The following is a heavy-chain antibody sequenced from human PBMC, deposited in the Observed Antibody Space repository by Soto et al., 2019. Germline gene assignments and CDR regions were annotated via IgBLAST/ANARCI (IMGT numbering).Heavy chain of an antibody. CDR2: IYYSGST. D-gene: IGHD3-3*01. Sequence: SQALSLTCTVSGGSISSCGYYWSWFRQHPGKGLEWIGYIYYSGSTYYNPSLKSRVTISVDTSKNQFSLKLSSVTAADTAVYYCARDTEWSGPHYGMDVWGQGTTVTVSS. V-gene: IGHV4-31*03. CDR3: ARDTEWSGPHYGMDV. J-gene: IGHJ6*02. CDR1: GGSISSCGYY.